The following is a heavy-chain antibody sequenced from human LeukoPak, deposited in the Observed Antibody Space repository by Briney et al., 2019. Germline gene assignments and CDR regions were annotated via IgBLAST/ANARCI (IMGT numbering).Heavy chain of an antibody. V-gene: IGHV4-4*09. CDR3: ARGMEMYYDFWSGYYRSNYYYYYMDV. D-gene: IGHD3-3*01. CDR2: IYTSGST. Sequence: SETLSLTCTVTGGSISSYYWSWIRQPPGKGLEWIGYIYTSGSTNYNPSLKSRVTISVDTSKNQFSLKLSSVTAADTAVYYCARGMEMYYDFWSGYYRSNYYYYYMDVWGKGTTVTVS. J-gene: IGHJ6*03. CDR1: GGSISSYY.